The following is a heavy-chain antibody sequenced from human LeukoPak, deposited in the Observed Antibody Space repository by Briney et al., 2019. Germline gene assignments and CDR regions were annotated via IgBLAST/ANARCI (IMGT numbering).Heavy chain of an antibody. CDR2: IKSKTDGGTT. V-gene: IGHV3-15*01. J-gene: IGHJ4*02. CDR3: TTRAITIFGVVIIDY. D-gene: IGHD3-3*01. Sequence: GGSLRLSCAASGFTFSSYAMSWARQAPGKGLEWVGRIKSKTDGGTTDYAAPVKGRFTISRDDSKNTLYLQMNSLKTEDTAVYYCTTRAITIFGVVIIDYWGQGTLVTVSS. CDR1: GFTFSSYA.